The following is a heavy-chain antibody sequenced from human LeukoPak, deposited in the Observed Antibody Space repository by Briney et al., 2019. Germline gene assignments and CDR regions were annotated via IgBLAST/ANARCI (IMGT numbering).Heavy chain of an antibody. CDR1: GFTFSSYA. CDR3: ARDLGRSITIFGVVPNGYYYYGMDV. D-gene: IGHD3-3*01. V-gene: IGHV3-21*01. Sequence: GGSLRLSCAASGFTFSSYAMHWVRQAPGKGLEWVSSTSSSSSYIYYADSVKGRFTISRDNAKNSLYLQMNSLRAEDTAVYYCARDLGRSITIFGVVPNGYYYYGMDVWGQGTTVTVSS. J-gene: IGHJ6*02. CDR2: TSSSSSYI.